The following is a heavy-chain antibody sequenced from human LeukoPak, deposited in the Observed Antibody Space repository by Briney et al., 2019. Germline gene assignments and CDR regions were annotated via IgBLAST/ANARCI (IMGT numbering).Heavy chain of an antibody. V-gene: IGHV1-58*02. J-gene: IGHJ3*02. Sequence: SVKVSCKASGFTFTSSAMQWVRQARGQRLEWIGWIVVGSGNTNYAQKFQERVTITRDMSTSTAYMELSSLRSEDTAVYYCVKSYCGGDCYSLLKDAFDIWGQGTMVTVSS. D-gene: IGHD2-21*02. CDR3: VKSYCGGDCYSLLKDAFDI. CDR2: IVVGSGNT. CDR1: GFTFTSSA.